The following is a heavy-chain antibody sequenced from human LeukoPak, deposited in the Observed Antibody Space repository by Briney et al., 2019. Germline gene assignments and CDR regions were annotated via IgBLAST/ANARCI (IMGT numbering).Heavy chain of an antibody. V-gene: IGHV3-48*03. CDR1: GFTFSNYE. Sequence: SGGSLRLSCAASGFTFSNYEMNWVRQAPGRGLEWVSYISSGGSLIYYADSVKGRFTISRDNANDSLYLRMNSLRAEDTAVYYCARDSALAQAVMFDYWGQGTLVTVSS. J-gene: IGHJ4*02. D-gene: IGHD6-19*01. CDR2: ISSGGSLI. CDR3: ARDSALAQAVMFDY.